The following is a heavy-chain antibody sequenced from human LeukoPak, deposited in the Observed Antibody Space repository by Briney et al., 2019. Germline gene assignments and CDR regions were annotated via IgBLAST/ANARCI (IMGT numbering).Heavy chain of an antibody. J-gene: IGHJ4*02. V-gene: IGHV3-21*01. CDR3: TRGGSGWYTGY. Sequence: PGGSLRLSCAASGFTFSNYSMNWVRQAPGKGLEWVSSISSSSSYIFYADSVKGRFTISRDNAKNSLYLQMNSLRAEDTAVYYCTRGGSGWYTGYWGQGTLVTVSS. CDR1: GFTFSNYS. CDR2: ISSSSSYI. D-gene: IGHD6-19*01.